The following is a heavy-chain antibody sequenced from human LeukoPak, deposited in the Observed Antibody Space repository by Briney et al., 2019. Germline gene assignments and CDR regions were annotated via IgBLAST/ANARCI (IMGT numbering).Heavy chain of an antibody. CDR3: ARHRWFEMPWFDP. D-gene: IGHD3-10*01. CDR2: IYYSGST. V-gene: IGHV4-39*01. J-gene: IGHJ5*02. CDR1: GGSISSSSYY. Sequence: SETLSLTCTVSGGSISSSSYYWGWIRQPPGKGLEWIGSIYYSGSTYYNPSLKSRVTISVDTSKNQFSLNLSSVTAADTAVYYCARHRWFEMPWFDPWGQGTLVTVSS.